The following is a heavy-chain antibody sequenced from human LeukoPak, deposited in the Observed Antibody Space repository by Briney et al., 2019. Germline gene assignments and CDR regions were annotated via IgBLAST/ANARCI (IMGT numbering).Heavy chain of an antibody. J-gene: IGHJ4*02. CDR2: ISGSGGST. CDR1: GFTFSSYA. Sequence: GGSLRLSCAASGFTFSSYAMSWVRQAPGKGLEWVSGISGSGGSTYYADSVKGRFTISRDNSKNTLYLRMNSLRAEDTAVYYRARDRDGDAYFDYWGQGTLVTVSS. V-gene: IGHV3-23*01. CDR3: ARDRDGDAYFDY. D-gene: IGHD7-27*01.